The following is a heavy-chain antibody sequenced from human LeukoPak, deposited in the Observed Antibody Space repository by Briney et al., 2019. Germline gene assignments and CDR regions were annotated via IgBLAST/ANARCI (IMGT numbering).Heavy chain of an antibody. D-gene: IGHD3-22*01. CDR3: ARGLYDSSGYYYGDDY. V-gene: IGHV3-30*04. CDR1: GFTFSSYA. Sequence: PGGSLRLSCAASGFTFSSYAMHWVRQAPGKGLEWVAVISYDGSNKYYADSVKGRFTISRDNSKNTLYLQMNSLRAEDTAVYYCARGLYDSSGYYYGDDYWGQGTLVTVSS. J-gene: IGHJ4*02. CDR2: ISYDGSNK.